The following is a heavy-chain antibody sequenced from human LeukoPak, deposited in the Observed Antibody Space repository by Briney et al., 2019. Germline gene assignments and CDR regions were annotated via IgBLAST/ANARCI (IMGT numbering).Heavy chain of an antibody. CDR1: GGSISSGDYH. CDR2: TNYRGFI. Sequence: PSETLSLTCTVSGGSISSGDYHWGWMRQSPGKGLEWTGSTNYRGFIHHNPSLKSRVTISVDTSTNQFSLRLSSVTAADTAVYFCARRPTTGTTQYYFDYWGQGTLVTVSS. CDR3: ARRPTTGTTQYYFDY. V-gene: IGHV4-39*01. D-gene: IGHD1-1*01. J-gene: IGHJ4*02.